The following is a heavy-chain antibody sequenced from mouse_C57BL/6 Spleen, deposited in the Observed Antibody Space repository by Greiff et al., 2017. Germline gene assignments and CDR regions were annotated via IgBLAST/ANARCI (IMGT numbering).Heavy chain of an antibody. CDR3: AREVGGDYFDY. CDR2: IYPGSGNT. CDR1: GYTFTDYY. J-gene: IGHJ2*01. Sequence: QVQLQQSGAELVRPGASVKLSCKASGYTFTDYYINWVKQRPGQGLEWIARIYPGSGNTYYNEKFKGKATLTAEKSSSTAYMQLSSLTSEDSAVYFCAREVGGDYFDYWGQGTTLTVSS. D-gene: IGHD1-1*02. V-gene: IGHV1-76*01.